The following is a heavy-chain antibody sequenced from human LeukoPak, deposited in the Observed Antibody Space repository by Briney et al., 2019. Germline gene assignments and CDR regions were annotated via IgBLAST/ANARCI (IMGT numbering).Heavy chain of an antibody. CDR1: GGTFSSYA. Sequence: SVKVSCKASGGTFSSYAISWVRQAPGQGLKWLGGIIPIFGTANYAQKFQGRVTITTDESTSTAYMELSSLRSEDTAVYYCARGDGYIKKFDYWGQGTLVTVSS. CDR3: ARGDGYIKKFDY. D-gene: IGHD5-24*01. CDR2: IIPIFGTA. V-gene: IGHV1-69*05. J-gene: IGHJ4*02.